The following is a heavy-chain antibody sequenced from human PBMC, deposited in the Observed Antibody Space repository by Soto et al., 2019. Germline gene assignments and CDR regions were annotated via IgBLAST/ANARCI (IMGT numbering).Heavy chain of an antibody. CDR1: GFSLSTSGVT. D-gene: IGHD2-2*01. Sequence: QITLKESGPTMVKPTQTLTLTCTFSGFSLSTSGVTVGWIRQPPGKALEWLALIYWNDDKRYSPSLKSRLTITKDTSKNQVVLTMTNMDPVDTATYYCAHQYTFYQPDSYFDVWCRGTLLTVSS. CDR3: AHQYTFYQPDSYFDV. V-gene: IGHV2-5*01. CDR2: IYWNDDK. J-gene: IGHJ2*01.